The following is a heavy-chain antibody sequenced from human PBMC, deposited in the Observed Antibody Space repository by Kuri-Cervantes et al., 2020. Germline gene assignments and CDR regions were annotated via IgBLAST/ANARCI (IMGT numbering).Heavy chain of an antibody. Sequence: GESLKISCAASGFTFSSYSMNWVRQAPGKGLEWVSYISSSSSTIYYADSVKGRFTTSRDNPKNSLYLQMNSLRAEDTAVYYCARADSGSYFGYWGQGTLVTVSS. J-gene: IGHJ4*02. D-gene: IGHD1-26*01. CDR1: GFTFSSYS. CDR3: ARADSGSYFGY. CDR2: ISSSSSTI. V-gene: IGHV3-48*04.